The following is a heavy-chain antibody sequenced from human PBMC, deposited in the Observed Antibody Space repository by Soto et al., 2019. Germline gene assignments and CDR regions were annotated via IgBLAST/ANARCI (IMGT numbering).Heavy chain of an antibody. V-gene: IGHV3-21*01. Sequence: PGGSLRLSCAASGFTFSFYSLNWVRQAPEKGLEWVSSISGSSSYIYYADSVKGRFTISRDNSKNTLYLQMNSLRAEDTAVYYCARDVGYGMAVWGQGTTVTVSS. CDR2: ISGSSSYI. CDR1: GFTFSFYS. D-gene: IGHD3-16*01. J-gene: IGHJ6*02. CDR3: ARDVGYGMAV.